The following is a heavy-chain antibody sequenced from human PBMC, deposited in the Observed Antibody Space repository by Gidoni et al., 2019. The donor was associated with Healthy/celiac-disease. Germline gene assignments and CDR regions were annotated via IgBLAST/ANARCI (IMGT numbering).Heavy chain of an antibody. CDR2: INHSGST. J-gene: IGHJ6*02. V-gene: IGHV4-34*01. Sequence: QVQLQQWGAGLLKPSETLSLTCAVYGGSFSGYYWSWIRQPPGKGLEWIGEINHSGSTNYNPSLKSRVTISVDTSKNQFSLKLSSVTAADTAVYYCARGRGGWYYGYYYGMDVWGQGTTVTVSS. D-gene: IGHD6-19*01. CDR3: ARGRGGWYYGYYYGMDV. CDR1: GGSFSGYY.